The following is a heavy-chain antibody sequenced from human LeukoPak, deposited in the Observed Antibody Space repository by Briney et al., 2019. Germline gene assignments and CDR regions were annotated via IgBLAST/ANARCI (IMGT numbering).Heavy chain of an antibody. CDR1: GGSFSGYY. D-gene: IGHD5-12*01. Sequence: SETLSLTCAVYGGSFSGYYWSWIRQPPGKGLEWIGEINHSGSTNYNPSLKSRVTISVDTSKNQFSLKLSSVTAADTAVYYCAGTEVVATTDYWGQGTLVTVSS. J-gene: IGHJ4*02. CDR2: INHSGST. V-gene: IGHV4-34*01. CDR3: AGTEVVATTDY.